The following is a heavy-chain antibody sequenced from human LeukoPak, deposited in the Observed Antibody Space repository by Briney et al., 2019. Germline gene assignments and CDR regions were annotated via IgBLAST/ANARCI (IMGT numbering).Heavy chain of an antibody. V-gene: IGHV4-59*12. CDR2: IYYSGSGST. Sequence: PSETLSLTCTVSGGSISSYYWSWIRQPPGKGLEWIGYIYYSGSGSTNYNPSLKSRVSISVDTSKNHFSLKLSSVTAADTAVYHCARDRLSSGWYWFDPWGQGTLVTVSS. CDR1: GGSISSYY. D-gene: IGHD6-19*01. CDR3: ARDRLSSGWYWFDP. J-gene: IGHJ5*02.